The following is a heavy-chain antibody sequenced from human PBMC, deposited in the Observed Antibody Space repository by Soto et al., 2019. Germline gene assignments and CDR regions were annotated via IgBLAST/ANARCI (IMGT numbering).Heavy chain of an antibody. Sequence: GSLRLSCAASGFIFSSYWMSWVRQAPGKGLEWVANINRDGSENYYVDSVKGRFIISRDNAKNSLYLQTNSLRAEDTAVYYCARDGVVAGIYFDYWGQGTLVTVSS. V-gene: IGHV3-7*01. J-gene: IGHJ4*02. CDR3: ARDGVVAGIYFDY. D-gene: IGHD6-19*01. CDR2: INRDGSEN. CDR1: GFIFSSYW.